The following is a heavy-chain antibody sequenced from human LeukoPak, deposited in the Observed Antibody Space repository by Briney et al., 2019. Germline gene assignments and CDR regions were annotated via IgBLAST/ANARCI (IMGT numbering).Heavy chain of an antibody. CDR3: ARGQYYYDSSGLPVGFDY. V-gene: IGHV3-11*04. J-gene: IGHJ4*02. D-gene: IGHD3-22*01. Sequence: PGGSLRLSCAASGFTFSDYYMSWIRQAPGKGLEWVSYISSSGSTIYYADSVKGRFTISRDNAKNSLYLQMNSLRAEDTAVYYCARGQYYYDSSGLPVGFDYWGQGTLVTVSS. CDR1: GFTFSDYY. CDR2: ISSSGSTI.